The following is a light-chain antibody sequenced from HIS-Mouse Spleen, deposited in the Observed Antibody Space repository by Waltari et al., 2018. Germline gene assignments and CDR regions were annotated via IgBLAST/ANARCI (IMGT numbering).Light chain of an antibody. V-gene: IGLV3-21*03. CDR3: QVWDSSSDHVV. Sequence: SYVLTQPPSVSVAPGKTARITCGGNNIGSKSVHWYQQKPGQAPVLGVYDASDRPSGSPGRFSGSNSGNTATLTISRVEAGDEADYYCQVWDSSSDHVVFGGGTKLTVL. J-gene: IGLJ2*01. CDR2: DAS. CDR1: NIGSKS.